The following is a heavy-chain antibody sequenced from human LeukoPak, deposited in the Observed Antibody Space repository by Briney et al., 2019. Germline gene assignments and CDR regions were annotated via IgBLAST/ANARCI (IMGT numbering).Heavy chain of an antibody. CDR2: IYYSGST. CDR1: GGSISSYY. D-gene: IGHD3-10*01. Sequence: SSETLSLTCTVSGGSISSYYWSWIRQPPGKGLEWIGYIYYSGSTNYNPSLKMRVTISVDTSKNQFSLKLSSVTAADTAVYYCARSPYFWFGEFINWFDPWGQGTLVTVSS. CDR3: ARSPYFWFGEFINWFDP. V-gene: IGHV4-59*01. J-gene: IGHJ5*02.